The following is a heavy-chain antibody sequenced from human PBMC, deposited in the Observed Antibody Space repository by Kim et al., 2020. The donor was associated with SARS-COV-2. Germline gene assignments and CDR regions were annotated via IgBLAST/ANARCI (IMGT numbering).Heavy chain of an antibody. V-gene: IGHV1-18*04. J-gene: IGHJ5*02. CDR2: ISAYNGNT. Sequence: ASVKVSCKASGYTFTSYGISWVRQAPGQGLEWMGWISAYNGNTNYAQKLQGRVTMTTDTSTSTAYMELRSLRSDDTAVYYCARGFQPVGALYWFDPWGQGTLVTVSS. CDR3: ARGFQPVGALYWFDP. D-gene: IGHD1-26*01. CDR1: GYTFTSYG.